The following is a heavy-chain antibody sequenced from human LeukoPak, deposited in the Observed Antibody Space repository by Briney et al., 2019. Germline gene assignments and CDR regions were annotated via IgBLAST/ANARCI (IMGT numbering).Heavy chain of an antibody. V-gene: IGHV3-23*01. CDR2: ISRSGDTT. J-gene: IGHJ1*01. D-gene: IGHD6-19*01. Sequence: PGGSLRLSCAASGFTFSSYAMSWFRRAPGKGLEWVSAISRSGDTTYYADSVKGRFTISRDNSKNMLYLQMNSLRAEDTAVYYCVKDRSSGWYPPRYLQDWGQGTLVTVSS. CDR1: GFTFSSYA. CDR3: VKDRSSGWYPPRYLQD.